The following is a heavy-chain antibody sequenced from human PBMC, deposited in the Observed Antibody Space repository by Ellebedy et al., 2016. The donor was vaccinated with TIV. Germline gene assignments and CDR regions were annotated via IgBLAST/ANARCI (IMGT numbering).Heavy chain of an antibody. Sequence: MPSETLSLTCTVSGGSISSSNYYWGWIRQPPGKGLEWIGSIYYSGSTFYNPSLKSRVTISVDTSKNQFSLKLSSVTAADTAVYYCARAAQPNCSGGSCYRIDYWGQGTLVTVSS. J-gene: IGHJ4*02. CDR1: GGSISSSNYY. CDR3: ARAAQPNCSGGSCYRIDY. D-gene: IGHD2-15*01. V-gene: IGHV4-39*07. CDR2: IYYSGST.